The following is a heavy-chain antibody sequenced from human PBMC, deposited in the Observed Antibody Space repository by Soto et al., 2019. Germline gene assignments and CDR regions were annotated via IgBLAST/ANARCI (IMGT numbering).Heavy chain of an antibody. CDR1: GKTFHHYD. J-gene: IGHJ4*02. Sequence: GASVEGSRQASGKTFHHYDINLVRQAPGKRVERMGWMNPNSGNTGYAQKFQGRVTMTRNTSISTAYMELSSLRSEDTAVYYCARDYTSSYNYDSTNYGYFDFWGLGTLVTVSS. CDR3: ARDYTSSYNYDSTNYGYFDF. CDR2: MNPNSGNT. V-gene: IGHV1-8*01. D-gene: IGHD3-22*01.